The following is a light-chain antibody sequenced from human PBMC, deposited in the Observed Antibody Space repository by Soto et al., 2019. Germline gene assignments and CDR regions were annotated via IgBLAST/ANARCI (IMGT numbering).Light chain of an antibody. CDR3: CSYPGSHTWV. J-gene: IGLJ3*02. Sequence: QSVLTQPRSVSGSPGQSVTISCTGTTSYIGNYNYVSWYQQHPGKAPKVMIYDVSTRPSGVPDRFSGSKSGNTASLTISGLQDEDEADYYCCSYPGSHTWVFGGGTKLTVL. CDR1: TSYIGNYNY. CDR2: DVS. V-gene: IGLV2-11*01.